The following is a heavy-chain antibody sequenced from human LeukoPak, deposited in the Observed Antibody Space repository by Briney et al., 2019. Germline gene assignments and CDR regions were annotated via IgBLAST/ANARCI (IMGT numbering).Heavy chain of an antibody. D-gene: IGHD3-16*02. Sequence: SETLSLTCTVSAGSISSSSYSWGWIRQPPGKGLEWIGSIYYSGTTYYNPSLKGRVTISVDTSKNQFSLEVTSVTATDTAVYYCARHNRGLGQLGSYLKTEVDYWGQGTLVTVSS. CDR3: ARHNRGLGQLGSYLKTEVDY. CDR2: IYYSGTT. V-gene: IGHV4-39*01. CDR1: AGSISSSSYS. J-gene: IGHJ4*02.